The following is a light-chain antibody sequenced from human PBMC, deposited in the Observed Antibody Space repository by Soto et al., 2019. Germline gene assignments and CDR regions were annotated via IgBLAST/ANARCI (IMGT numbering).Light chain of an antibody. CDR3: QQSYSTPHT. V-gene: IGKV1-39*01. CDR1: QGISSY. J-gene: IGKJ5*01. Sequence: DIQLTQSPSFLSASVGDRVTITCRASQGISSYLAWYQKKPGKAPKLLIYAASGLQSGVPSRFSGSGSGTDFPLTISSLQPEDFATYYCQQSYSTPHTFGQGTRLEIK. CDR2: AAS.